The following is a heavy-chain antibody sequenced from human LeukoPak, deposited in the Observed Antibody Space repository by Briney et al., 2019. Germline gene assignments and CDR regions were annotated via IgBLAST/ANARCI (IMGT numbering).Heavy chain of an antibody. J-gene: IGHJ4*02. CDR2: TYYRSKWYN. V-gene: IGHV6-1*01. CDR1: GDSVSSNSAA. D-gene: IGHD5-12*01. Sequence: SQTLSLTFAISGDSVSSNSAAWHWIRQSPSRGLEWLGRTYYRSKWYNDYAVSVRSRITINPDTSKNQFSLQLNSVTPEDTAVYYCAWEGGYGIIDYWGQGTLVTVSS. CDR3: AWEGGYGIIDY.